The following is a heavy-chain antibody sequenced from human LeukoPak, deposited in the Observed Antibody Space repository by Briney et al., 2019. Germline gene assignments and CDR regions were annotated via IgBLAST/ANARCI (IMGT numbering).Heavy chain of an antibody. CDR1: GFTFSSYS. D-gene: IGHD6-19*01. CDR2: ISSSSSYI. CDR3: ARVSGYSSGWYDY. J-gene: IGHJ4*02. V-gene: IGHV3-21*01. Sequence: GGSLGLSCAASGFTFSSYSMNWVRQAPGKGLEWVSSISSSSSYIYYADSVKGRFTISRDNAKNSLYLQMNSLRAEDTAVYYCARVSGYSSGWYDYWGQGTLVTVSS.